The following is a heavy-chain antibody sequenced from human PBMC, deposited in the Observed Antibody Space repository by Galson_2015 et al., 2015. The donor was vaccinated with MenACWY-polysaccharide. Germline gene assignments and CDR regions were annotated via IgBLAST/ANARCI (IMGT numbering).Heavy chain of an antibody. CDR1: GFTFSDYY. V-gene: IGHV3-11*01. Sequence: SLRLSCAASGFTFSDYYMSWIRQAPGKGLEWVSYISSSGGTIYYADSVKGRFTISRDNAKNSLYLQMNSLRAEDTAVYYCATHSYGSGSYWFFDYWGQGTLVTVPS. CDR2: ISSSGGTI. J-gene: IGHJ4*02. CDR3: ATHSYGSGSYWFFDY. D-gene: IGHD3-10*01.